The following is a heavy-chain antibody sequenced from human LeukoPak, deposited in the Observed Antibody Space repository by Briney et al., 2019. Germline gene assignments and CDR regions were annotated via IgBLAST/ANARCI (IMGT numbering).Heavy chain of an antibody. CDR1: GFTVSSNY. D-gene: IGHD6-25*01. CDR2: IFSGGRT. Sequence: PGGSLRLSCAASGFTVSSNYMSWVRQAPGKGLEWVSVIFSGGRTYNTDSVKGRLTISRDNSKNTLYLQMNSLRAEDTAVYYCATTAATRKAVYWGQGTLVTVSS. CDR3: ATTAATRKAVY. V-gene: IGHV3-53*01. J-gene: IGHJ4*02.